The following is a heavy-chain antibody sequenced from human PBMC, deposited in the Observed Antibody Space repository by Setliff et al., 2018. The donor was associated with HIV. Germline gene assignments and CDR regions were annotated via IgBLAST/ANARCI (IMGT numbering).Heavy chain of an antibody. Sequence: PSETLSLTCIVPGGAISSRAYFWVWIRQSPGKGLEWIGDISQTRSTNYDPSLKSRVTISLDTSKNQLSLKLTSVSAADTAVYYCARGRLRTVTSLIKKRASYTWLDPWGQGTLVTVSS. CDR3: ARGRLRTVTSLIKKRASYTWLDP. CDR1: GGAISSRAYF. CDR2: ISQTRST. D-gene: IGHD3-16*01. V-gene: IGHV4-39*07. J-gene: IGHJ5*02.